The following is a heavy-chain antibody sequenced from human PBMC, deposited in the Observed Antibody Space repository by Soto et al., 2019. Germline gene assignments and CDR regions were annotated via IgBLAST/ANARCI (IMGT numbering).Heavy chain of an antibody. V-gene: IGHV3-21*01. Sequence: GVSLGLSCAASGFTFSSYSMNWVRQAPGKGLEWVSSISSSSSYIYYADSVKGRFTISRDNAKNSLYLQMNSLRAEDTAVYYCARAAPNDYGDYVDAFDIWGQGTMVTVSS. CDR1: GFTFSSYS. CDR2: ISSSSSYI. D-gene: IGHD4-17*01. CDR3: ARAAPNDYGDYVDAFDI. J-gene: IGHJ3*02.